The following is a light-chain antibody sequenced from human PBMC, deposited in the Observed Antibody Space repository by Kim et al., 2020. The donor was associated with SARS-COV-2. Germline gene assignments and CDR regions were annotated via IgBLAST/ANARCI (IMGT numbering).Light chain of an antibody. CDR2: EDY. J-gene: IGLJ3*02. CDR1: RDTGATNY. Sequence: KTVTTPCTRTRDTGATNYVQWYQQRPGRAPTTVIYEDYQRPSGVPDRFSASIDISSNSASLTISGLKTEDEADYYCQSYDSSTWVFGGGTQLTVL. CDR3: QSYDSSTWV. V-gene: IGLV6-57*03.